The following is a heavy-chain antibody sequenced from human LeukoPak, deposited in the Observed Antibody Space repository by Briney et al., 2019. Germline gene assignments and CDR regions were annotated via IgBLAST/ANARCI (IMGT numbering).Heavy chain of an antibody. CDR1: GFSFSNYG. Sequence: GRSLRLSCLASGFSFSNYGMHWVRQAPGKGLEWVAVIWYDGSNKYYADSVKGRFTISSDNSKNTLYLQMNSLRAEDTAIYYCAKDCNGGNCYIDYWGQGTLVTVAS. D-gene: IGHD2-15*01. V-gene: IGHV3-33*06. CDR2: IWYDGSNK. CDR3: AKDCNGGNCYIDY. J-gene: IGHJ4*02.